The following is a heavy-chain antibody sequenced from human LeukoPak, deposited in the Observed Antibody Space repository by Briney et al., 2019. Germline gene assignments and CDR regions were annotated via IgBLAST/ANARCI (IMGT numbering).Heavy chain of an antibody. CDR3: ARAYCSSTGCYRAFDY. CDR2: INPNSGGT. V-gene: IGHV1-2*06. D-gene: IGHD2-2*01. CDR1: GYTFTGYY. J-gene: IGHJ4*02. Sequence: ASVKVSCKASGYTFTGYYMHWVRQAPGQGLEWMGRINPNSGGTNYAQKFQGRVTMTRDTSISTAYMELSRLRSDDTAVYYCARAYCSSTGCYRAFDYWGQGTLVTASS.